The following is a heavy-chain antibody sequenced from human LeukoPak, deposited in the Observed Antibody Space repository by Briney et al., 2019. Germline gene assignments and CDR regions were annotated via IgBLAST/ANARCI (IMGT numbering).Heavy chain of an antibody. Sequence: ASVKVSCKAAGYTFSSYDINWVRRAPGQGLEDMGWMNPSSGNTGYTQKFQGRITMTRDTSIGTAYMELSSLKSENTALYYCTRMRGYTYGYWYLDLWGRGTLVTVSS. CDR3: TRMRGYTYGYWYLDL. CDR2: MNPSSGNT. CDR1: GYTFSSYD. J-gene: IGHJ2*01. V-gene: IGHV1-8*01. D-gene: IGHD5-18*01.